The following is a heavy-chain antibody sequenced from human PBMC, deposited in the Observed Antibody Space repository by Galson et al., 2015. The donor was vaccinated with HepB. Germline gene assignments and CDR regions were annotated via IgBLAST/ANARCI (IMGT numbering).Heavy chain of an antibody. J-gene: IGHJ3*01. CDR3: ATVAAANDAFDV. Sequence: SVKVSCKVSGYTLTKLSIHWVRQAPGAGLEWMGGFDPEDGETIYAQKFQGRVTIDTTHMELSSLRSEDTAVYYCATVAAANDAFDVWGQGTLVTVSS. CDR1: GYTLTKLS. CDR2: FDPEDGET. D-gene: IGHD6-13*01. V-gene: IGHV1-24*01.